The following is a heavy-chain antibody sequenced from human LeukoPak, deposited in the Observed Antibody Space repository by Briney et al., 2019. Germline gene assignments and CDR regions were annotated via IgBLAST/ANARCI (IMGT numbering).Heavy chain of an antibody. CDR2: IIPIFGTA. CDR3: ARSPLHYYDSSGYYYDYYYGMDV. D-gene: IGHD3-22*01. CDR1: GGTFSSYA. Sequence: GASVKVSCKASGGTFSSYAISWARQAPGQGLEWMGGIIPIFGTANYAQKFQGRVTITADESTSTAYMELSSLRSEDTAVYYCARSPLHYYDSSGYYYDYYYGMDVWGQGTTVTVSS. J-gene: IGHJ6*02. V-gene: IGHV1-69*13.